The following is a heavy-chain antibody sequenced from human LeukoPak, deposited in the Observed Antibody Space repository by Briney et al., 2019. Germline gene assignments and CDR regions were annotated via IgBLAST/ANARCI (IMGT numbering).Heavy chain of an antibody. J-gene: IGHJ5*02. CDR2: TYYSGST. D-gene: IGHD3-10*01. CDR1: GGSISSYY. CDR3: ARDKTLYGSGSEGFDP. Sequence: PSETLSLTCTVSGGSISSYYWSWIRQPPGKELEWIGYTYYSGSTNYNPSLKSRVTISVDTSKNQLSLKLSSLTAAATAVYYCARDKTLYGSGSEGFDPWGQGTLVTVSS. V-gene: IGHV4-59*01.